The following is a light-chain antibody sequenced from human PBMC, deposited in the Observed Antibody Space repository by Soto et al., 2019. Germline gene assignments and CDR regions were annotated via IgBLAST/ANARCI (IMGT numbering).Light chain of an antibody. CDR3: CSYAGSTTLWV. J-gene: IGLJ3*02. V-gene: IGLV2-23*02. CDR1: SSDVGSYNL. Sequence: QSALTQPASVFASPGQSITISCTGTSSDVGSYNLVSWYQQHPGKAPKVMIYEVSKRPSGVSSRFSGSKSGNTASLTISGLQAEDEADYYCCSYAGSTTLWVFGGGTKLTVL. CDR2: EVS.